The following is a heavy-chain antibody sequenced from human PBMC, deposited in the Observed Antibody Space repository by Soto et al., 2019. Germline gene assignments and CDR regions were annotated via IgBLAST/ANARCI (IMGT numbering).Heavy chain of an antibody. Sequence: ASVKVSCKASGYTFTSYAMHWVRQAPGQRREWMGWINAGNGNTKYSQKFQGRVTITRDTSASTAYMELSSLRSEDTAVYYCAREGVVAAARYYYGMDVWGQGTTVTVSS. CDR1: GYTFTSYA. CDR3: AREGVVAAARYYYGMDV. V-gene: IGHV1-3*01. J-gene: IGHJ6*02. CDR2: INAGNGNT. D-gene: IGHD6-13*01.